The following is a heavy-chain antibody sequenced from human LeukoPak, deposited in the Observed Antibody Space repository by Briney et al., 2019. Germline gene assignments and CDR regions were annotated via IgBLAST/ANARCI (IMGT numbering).Heavy chain of an antibody. D-gene: IGHD2-21*01. CDR3: AKGQRTDSWYSPGDY. J-gene: IGHJ4*02. V-gene: IGHV3-23*01. Sequence: GGSLRLSCEASGFIPRDYAKIWVRQAPGKWLEWVSVISNSGETTYYPDSVKGRFTIPRDNSKNTVYLQMDGLRAEDTAVYYCAKGQRTDSWYSPGDYWGQGTLVTVSS. CDR1: GFIPRDYA. CDR2: ISNSGETT.